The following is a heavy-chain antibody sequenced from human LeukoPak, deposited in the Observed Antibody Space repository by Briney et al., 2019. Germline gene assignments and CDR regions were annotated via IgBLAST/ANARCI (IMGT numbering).Heavy chain of an antibody. Sequence: ASVKVSCKASGYTFTSYYIHWVRQAPGQGLEWMGWINPNSGAAKYVQEFQGRVTMTGDTSISTAFMELSRLRSDDTAVYYCAKGLDYGDPFNFDYWGQGTLVTVSS. J-gene: IGHJ4*02. CDR3: AKGLDYGDPFNFDY. CDR1: GYTFTSYY. CDR2: INPNSGAA. D-gene: IGHD4-17*01. V-gene: IGHV1-2*02.